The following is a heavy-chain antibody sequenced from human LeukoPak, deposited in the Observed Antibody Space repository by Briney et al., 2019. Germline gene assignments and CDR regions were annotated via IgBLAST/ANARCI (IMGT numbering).Heavy chain of an antibody. J-gene: IGHJ4*02. CDR2: INPNSGGT. D-gene: IGHD2-2*02. CDR3: AIFVVVPAAILDY. Sequence: ASVKVSCKASGYTFTGYYMHWVRQAPGQGLEWMGWINPNSGGTNYAQKFQGRVTMTRDTSISTAYMELSRLRSDDTAVYYCAIFVVVPAAILDYWGQGTLVTVSS. V-gene: IGHV1-2*02. CDR1: GYTFTGYY.